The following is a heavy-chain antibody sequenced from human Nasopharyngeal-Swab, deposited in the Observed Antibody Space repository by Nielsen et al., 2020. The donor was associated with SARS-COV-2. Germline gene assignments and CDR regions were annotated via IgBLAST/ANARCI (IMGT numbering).Heavy chain of an antibody. CDR1: GFIFTTCG. Sequence: GESLKISCAASGFIFTTCGMHWVRQAPGKGLEWVALISYDGSKKYYADSVKGRFTISRDKSKNTLYLQMNNLRAEDTAVYYCTRDRVFYYDSSGRKEFEYWGQGTRATVSS. CDR2: ISYDGSKK. D-gene: IGHD3-22*01. V-gene: IGHV3-33*05. CDR3: TRDRVFYYDSSGRKEFEY. J-gene: IGHJ4*02.